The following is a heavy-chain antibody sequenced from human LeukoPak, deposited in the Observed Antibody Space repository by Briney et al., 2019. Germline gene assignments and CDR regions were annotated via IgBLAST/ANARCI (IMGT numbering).Heavy chain of an antibody. CDR3: AKVRAPTVTTAAFDY. J-gene: IGHJ4*02. D-gene: IGHD4-11*01. V-gene: IGHV3-23*01. Sequence: GESLRLSCAASGFTLSSYAMSWVRQAPGKGLEWVSGFSSSGGSANYADSVKGRFSISRDNSKNTLYLQMNSLRAEDTAVYYCAKVRAPTVTTAAFDYWGQGTLVTVSS. CDR1: GFTLSSYA. CDR2: FSSSGGSA.